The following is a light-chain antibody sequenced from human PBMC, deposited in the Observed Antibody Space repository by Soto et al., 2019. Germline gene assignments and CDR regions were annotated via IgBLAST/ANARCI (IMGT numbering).Light chain of an antibody. V-gene: IGKV3-15*01. CDR2: DAS. J-gene: IGKJ1*01. Sequence: EIVMTQSPDTLSVSPGERATLSCRASQSVSDRVVWYQHKPGQAPRLLIYDASTRATGIPARFSGSGSGTEFTLTISSLQSEDFALYYCQQYNNWPRTFGHGTKVDIK. CDR3: QQYNNWPRT. CDR1: QSVSDR.